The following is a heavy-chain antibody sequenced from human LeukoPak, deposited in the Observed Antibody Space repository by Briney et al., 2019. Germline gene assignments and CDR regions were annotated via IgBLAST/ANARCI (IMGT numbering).Heavy chain of an antibody. V-gene: IGHV3-20*04. CDR2: INWKGTKT. J-gene: IGHJ6*03. CDR1: GLTFDDFG. D-gene: IGHD4-17*01. Sequence: PGGSLRLSCAASGLTFDDFGMTWVRQTPGKGLEGVSGINWKGTKTSYADSVKGRFTISRDNAKNSLSLQMDSLRADDTAVYYCARVIGDNYGDYLMESGQSYYYYYYMDVWGKGTTVTVSS. CDR3: ARVIGDNYGDYLMESGQSYYYYYYMDV.